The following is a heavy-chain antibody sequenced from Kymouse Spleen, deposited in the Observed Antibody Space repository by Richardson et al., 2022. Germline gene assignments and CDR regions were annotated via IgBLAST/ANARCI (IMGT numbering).Heavy chain of an antibody. D-gene: IGHD4-11,IGHD4-11*01. J-gene: IGHJ5*02. CDR2: IYYSGST. CDR3: ARGRAVTTNWFDP. Sequence: QVQLQESGPGLVKPSETLSLTCTVSGGSISSYYWSWIRQPPGKGLEWIGYIYYSGSTNYNPSLKSRVTISVDTSKNQFSLKLSSVTAADTAVYYCARGRAVTTNWFDPWGQGTLVTVSS. V-gene: IGHV4-59*01. CDR1: GGSISSYY.